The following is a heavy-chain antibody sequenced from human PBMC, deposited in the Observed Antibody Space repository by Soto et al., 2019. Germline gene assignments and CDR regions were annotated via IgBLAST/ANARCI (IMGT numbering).Heavy chain of an antibody. CDR3: AKIGLDIVVVPAAMGGYDY. V-gene: IGHV3-23*01. Sequence: EVQLLESGGGLVQPGGSLRLSCAASGFTFSSYAMSWVRQAPGKGLEWVSALSGSGGSTYYADSVKGRFTISRDNSKNPLYLQMNSLRDEDTAVYYCAKIGLDIVVVPAAMGGYDYWGQGTLVTVSS. D-gene: IGHD2-2*01. CDR2: LSGSGGST. J-gene: IGHJ4*02. CDR1: GFTFSSYA.